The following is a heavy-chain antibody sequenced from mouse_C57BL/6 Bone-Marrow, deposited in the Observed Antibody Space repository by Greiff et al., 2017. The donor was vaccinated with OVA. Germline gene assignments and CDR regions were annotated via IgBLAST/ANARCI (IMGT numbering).Heavy chain of an antibody. Sequence: QVQLQQPGAELVKPGASVKLSCKASGYTFTSYWMHWVKQRPGQGLEWIGMIHPNSGSTNYNEKFKSKATLTVVKSSSTAYMQLSSLTSEDSAVYYCARILTGYAMDYWGQGTSVTVSS. D-gene: IGHD4-1*01. CDR1: GYTFTSYW. CDR3: ARILTGYAMDY. CDR2: IHPNSGST. J-gene: IGHJ4*01. V-gene: IGHV1-64*01.